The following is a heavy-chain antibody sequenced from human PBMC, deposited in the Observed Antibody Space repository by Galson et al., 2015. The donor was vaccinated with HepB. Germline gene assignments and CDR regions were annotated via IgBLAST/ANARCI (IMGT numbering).Heavy chain of an antibody. Sequence: SVKVSCKASGYTFTSYAMHWVRQAPGQRLEWMGWINAGNGNTKYSQKFQGRVTITRDTSASTAYMELSSLRSEDTAVYYRARGFAADIVVVPAAIWNDYWGQGTLVTVSS. V-gene: IGHV1-3*01. CDR2: INAGNGNT. J-gene: IGHJ4*02. D-gene: IGHD2-2*01. CDR1: GYTFTSYA. CDR3: ARGFAADIVVVPAAIWNDY.